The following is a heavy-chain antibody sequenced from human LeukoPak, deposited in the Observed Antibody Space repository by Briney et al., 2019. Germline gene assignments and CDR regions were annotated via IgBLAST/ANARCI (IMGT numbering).Heavy chain of an antibody. CDR2: INPNSGGT. J-gene: IGHJ1*01. CDR3: ARVRRIAAAGTCYFQH. D-gene: IGHD6-13*01. V-gene: IGHV1-2*02. CDR1: GYTFTGYY. Sequence: ASVKVSCKASGYTFTGYYMHWVRQAPGQGLEWMGWINPNSGGTNYAQKFQGRVTMTRDTSISTAYMELSRLRSGDTAVYYCARVRRIAAAGTCYFQHWGQGTLVTVSS.